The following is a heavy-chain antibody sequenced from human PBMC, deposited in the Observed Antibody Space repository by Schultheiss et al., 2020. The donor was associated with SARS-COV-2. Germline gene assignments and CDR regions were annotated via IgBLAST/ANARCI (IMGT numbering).Heavy chain of an antibody. CDR1: GGSFSGYY. CDR2: IYHSGST. Sequence: SETLSLTCAVYGGSFSGYYWSWIRQPPGKGLEWIGYIYHSGSTYYNPSLKSRVTISVDTSKNQFSLKLSSVTAADTAVYYCARDLRAVGATTPYNWFDPWGQGTLVTVSS. J-gene: IGHJ5*02. D-gene: IGHD1-26*01. V-gene: IGHV4-34*01. CDR3: ARDLRAVGATTPYNWFDP.